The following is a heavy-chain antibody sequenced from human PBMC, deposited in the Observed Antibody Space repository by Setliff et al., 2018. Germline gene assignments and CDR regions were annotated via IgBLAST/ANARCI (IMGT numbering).Heavy chain of an antibody. CDR2: ISAYNGNT. D-gene: IGHD2-15*01. Sequence: ASVKVSCKASGYTFTSYGISWVRQAPGQGLEWMGWISAYNGNTNYAQKLQGRVTMTTDTSTSTAYMELRSLRADDTAVYYCARVAPKAGVAATYLPYWYFDLWGRGTLVTVSS. CDR1: GYTFTSYG. CDR3: ARVAPKAGVAATYLPYWYFDL. J-gene: IGHJ2*01. V-gene: IGHV1-18*01.